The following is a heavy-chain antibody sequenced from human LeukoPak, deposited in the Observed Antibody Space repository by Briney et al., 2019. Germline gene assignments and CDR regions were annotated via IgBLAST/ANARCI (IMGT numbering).Heavy chain of an antibody. CDR1: GYIFTNYA. V-gene: IGHV1-3*03. Sequence: ASVKVSCKASGYIFTNYAMHWVRQAPGQGLELIGWINVGNGHTKYSQDFQGRVTITRDTSATSVYMEVSSLRTGDMGVYFCARDYYDSSGARWFDPWGQGTLVTVTS. J-gene: IGHJ5*02. CDR2: INVGNGHT. D-gene: IGHD3-22*01. CDR3: ARDYYDSSGARWFDP.